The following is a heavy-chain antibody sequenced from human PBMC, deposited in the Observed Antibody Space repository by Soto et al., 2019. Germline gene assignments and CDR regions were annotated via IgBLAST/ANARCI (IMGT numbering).Heavy chain of an antibody. CDR1: GGSISSYY. J-gene: IGHJ5*02. V-gene: IGHV4-59*01. CDR2: IYYESA. Sequence: SETLSLTCTVSGGSISSYYWSWIRQSPGKGLEWIRYIYYESANYNPSLNSRIKKLVDTSKNQFSMRLNYMTAADTAVYYCARGYYDTTGYSLDPWGQGTLVTVS. CDR3: ARGYYDTTGYSLDP. D-gene: IGHD3-22*01.